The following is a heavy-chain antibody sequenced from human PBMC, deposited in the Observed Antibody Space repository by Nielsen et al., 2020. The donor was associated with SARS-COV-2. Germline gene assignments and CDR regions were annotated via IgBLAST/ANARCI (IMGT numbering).Heavy chain of an antibody. CDR3: ARAKTTRVTIFGVVTPGAFDI. V-gene: IGHV3-21*04. CDR1: GFTFSSYS. D-gene: IGHD3-3*01. Sequence: GGSLRLSCAASGFTFSSYSMNWVRQAPGKGLEWVSSISSSGSTIYYADSVKGRFTISRDNAKNSLYLQMNSLRAEDTAVYYCARAKTTRVTIFGVVTPGAFDIWCQGTMVTVSS. CDR2: ISSSGSTI. J-gene: IGHJ3*02.